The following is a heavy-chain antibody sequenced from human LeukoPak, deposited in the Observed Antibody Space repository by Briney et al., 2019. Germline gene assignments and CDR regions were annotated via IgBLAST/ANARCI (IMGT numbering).Heavy chain of an antibody. V-gene: IGHV3-21*01. CDR1: GFTFSSYS. Sequence: GGSLRLSCAASGFTFSSYSMNWVRQAPGKGLEWVSSISSSSSYIYYADSVKGRFTISRDNPKNSLYLQMNSLRAEDTAVYYCASFHRWTSPSDYWGQGTLVTVSS. CDR2: ISSSSSYI. D-gene: IGHD4-23*01. CDR3: ASFHRWTSPSDY. J-gene: IGHJ4*02.